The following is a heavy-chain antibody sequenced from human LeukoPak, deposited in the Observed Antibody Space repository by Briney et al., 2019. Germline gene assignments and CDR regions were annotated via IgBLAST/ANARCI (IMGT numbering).Heavy chain of an antibody. Sequence: GRSLRLSCAASGFTFSSYAMHWVRQTPGKGLEWVAVISYDGSNKHYADSVKGRFTISRDNSKNTLYLQMNSLGAEDTAVYYCARDGDSSWYFIAYWGQGTLVTVSS. CDR2: ISYDGSNK. CDR1: GFTFSSYA. V-gene: IGHV3-30-3*01. CDR3: ARDGDSSWYFIAY. D-gene: IGHD6-13*01. J-gene: IGHJ4*02.